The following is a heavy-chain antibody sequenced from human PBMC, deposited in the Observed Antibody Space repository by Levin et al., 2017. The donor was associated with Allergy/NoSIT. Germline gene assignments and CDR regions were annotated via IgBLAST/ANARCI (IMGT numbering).Heavy chain of an antibody. V-gene: IGHV3-53*01. J-gene: IGHJ5*02. CDR1: GFTVSSNY. D-gene: IGHD6-19*01. CDR3: ARDQFLYGSASGGWFDP. CDR2: IYSDGRT. Sequence: QAGGSLRLSCAASGFTVSSNYMNWIRQAPGKGLEWVSVIYSDGRTFYADSVKGRVTISRDISKNTLYLQMNSLGVEDTAVYYCARDQFLYGSASGGWFDPWGQGTLVTVSS.